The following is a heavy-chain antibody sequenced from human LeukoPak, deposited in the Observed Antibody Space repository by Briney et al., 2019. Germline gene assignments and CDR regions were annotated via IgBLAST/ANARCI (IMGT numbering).Heavy chain of an antibody. J-gene: IGHJ4*02. CDR3: ATDIDDY. Sequence: GALRLSCAASGFTFSSYAMHWVRQAPGKGLEWVAVISYDGCNKYYADSVKGRFTISRDNSKNTLYLQMNSLRAEDTAVYYCATDIDDYWGQGTLVTVSS. CDR1: GFTFSSYA. V-gene: IGHV3-30-3*01. CDR2: ISYDGCNK.